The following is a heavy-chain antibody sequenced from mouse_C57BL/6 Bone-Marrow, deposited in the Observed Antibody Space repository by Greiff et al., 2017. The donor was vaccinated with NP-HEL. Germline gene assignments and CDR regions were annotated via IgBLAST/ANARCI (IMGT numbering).Heavy chain of an antibody. V-gene: IGHV1-78*01. D-gene: IGHD2-5*01. CDR3: ASAYYSNPYYFDY. CDR1: GYTFTDHT. CDR2: IYPRDGST. J-gene: IGHJ2*01. Sequence: QVQLQQSDAELVKPGASVKISCKVSGYTFTDHTIHWMKQRPEQGLEWIGYIYPRDGSTKYNEKFKGKATLTADKSSTTAYMQLNSLTSEDSAVYFCASAYYSNPYYFDYWGQGTTLTVSS.